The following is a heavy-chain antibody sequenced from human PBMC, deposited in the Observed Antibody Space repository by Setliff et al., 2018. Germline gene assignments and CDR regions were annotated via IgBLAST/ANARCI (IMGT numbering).Heavy chain of an antibody. V-gene: IGHV4-59*11. CDR3: VREGYSEYFQD. Sequence: SETLSLTCTVSGGSIISHYWNWIRQPPGKGLEWIGFISYSGITTYNVSLKSRVSISVDTSKNQLSLTLSSVTAADTAVYYCVREGYSEYFQDWGRGTLVTVSS. CDR2: ISYSGIT. CDR1: GGSIISHY. D-gene: IGHD1-1*01. J-gene: IGHJ1*01.